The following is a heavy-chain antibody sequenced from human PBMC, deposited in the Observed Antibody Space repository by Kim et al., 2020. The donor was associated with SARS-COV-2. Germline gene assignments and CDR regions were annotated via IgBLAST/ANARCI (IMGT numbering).Heavy chain of an antibody. D-gene: IGHD2-21*01. V-gene: IGHV4-34*01. Sequence: SETLSLTCAVSGGSFSGNFWARIRPLTGKGREWIGDVNPRGSSNSNPPLKRRVFISFGTSTDHLSLQLASVTAVDTAVYFCARGALSVIRGPDPFDLWG. J-gene: IGHJ2*01. CDR3: ARGALSVIRGPDPFDL. CDR2: VNPRGSS. CDR1: GGSFSGNF.